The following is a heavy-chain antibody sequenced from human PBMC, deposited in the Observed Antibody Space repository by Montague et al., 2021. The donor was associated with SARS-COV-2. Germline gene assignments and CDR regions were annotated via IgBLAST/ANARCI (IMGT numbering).Heavy chain of an antibody. Sequence: SLRLSCAASGFIFSTYGMHWVRQAPGKGLEWVAVISYDGSNKFYADSVKGRFTISRDNSKNTLYLQMSSLRAEDTAVYYCARAGWRCSGGSCYSQGGFDYWGQGTLVTVSS. V-gene: IGHV3-30*19. D-gene: IGHD2-15*01. CDR3: ARAGWRCSGGSCYSQGGFDY. J-gene: IGHJ4*02. CDR1: GFIFSTYG. CDR2: ISYDGSNK.